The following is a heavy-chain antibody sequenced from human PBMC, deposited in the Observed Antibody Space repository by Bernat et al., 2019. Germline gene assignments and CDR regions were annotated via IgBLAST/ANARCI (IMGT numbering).Heavy chain of an antibody. CDR1: GYTFTSYG. CDR2: ISAYNGNT. Sequence: QVQLVQSGAEVKKPGASVKVSCKASGYTFTSYGISWVRQAPGQGLEWMGWISAYNGNTNYAQKLQGRVTMTTDTSTSTAYMELRSLRSADTSVYYCARFPPDYGDYYYGMDVWGQGTTVTVSS. D-gene: IGHD4-17*01. J-gene: IGHJ6*02. V-gene: IGHV1-18*01. CDR3: ARFPPDYGDYYYGMDV.